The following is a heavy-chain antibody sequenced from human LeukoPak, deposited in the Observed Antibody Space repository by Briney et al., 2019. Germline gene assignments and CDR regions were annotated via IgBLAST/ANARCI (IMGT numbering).Heavy chain of an antibody. J-gene: IGHJ4*02. CDR3: ARHGGVGVIPDFDY. Sequence: SETLSLTCTVSGGSISGYYWSWIRQPPGKGLEWIGSIYYSGSTYYNPSLKSRVTMSVDTSKNQFSLKLSSVTAADTAVYYCARHGGVGVIPDFDYWGPGTLVTVSS. CDR1: GGSISGYY. D-gene: IGHD2-8*02. CDR2: IYYSGST. V-gene: IGHV4-59*04.